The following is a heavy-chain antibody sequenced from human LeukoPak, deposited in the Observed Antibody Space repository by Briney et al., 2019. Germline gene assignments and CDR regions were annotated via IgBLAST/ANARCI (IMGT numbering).Heavy chain of an antibody. CDR2: INVGNGNA. Sequence: GASVKVSCKTSGYTFINYAIQWVRQAPGQRLEWMGWINVGNGNAEYSQKFQGRVTIIRDTSARTAYMELSSLRSEDTAMYYCGRQAGGTGVDYWGQGTLVTVSS. CDR3: GRQAGGTGVDY. CDR1: GYTFINYA. J-gene: IGHJ4*02. V-gene: IGHV1-3*01. D-gene: IGHD3-16*01.